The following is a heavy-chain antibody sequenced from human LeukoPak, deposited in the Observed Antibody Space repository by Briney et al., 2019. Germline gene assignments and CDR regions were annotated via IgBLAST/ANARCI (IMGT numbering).Heavy chain of an antibody. V-gene: IGHV5-51*01. CDR3: ASLMSGYSSSLDY. D-gene: IGHD6-6*01. J-gene: IGHJ4*02. Sequence: GGSLRLSCAASGSTFSSYWIGWVRQMPGKGLEWMGFIYPGDSDTIYSPSFQGHVIISADKSINTAYLQWSSLKASDTAMYYCASLMSGYSSSLDYWGQGTLVTVSS. CDR2: IYPGDSDT. CDR1: GSTFSSYW.